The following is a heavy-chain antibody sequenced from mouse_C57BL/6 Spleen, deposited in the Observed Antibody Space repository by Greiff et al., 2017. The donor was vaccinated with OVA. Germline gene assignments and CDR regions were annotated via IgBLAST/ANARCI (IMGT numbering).Heavy chain of an antibody. Sequence: VQLQQSGPELVKPGASVKISCKASGYAFSSSWMNWVKPRPGKGLEWIGRIYPGDGDTNYNGKFKGKATLTADKSSSTAYMQLSSLTSEDSAVYFCARGDGYLAYWGQGTLVTVSA. CDR1: GYAFSSSW. CDR2: IYPGDGDT. V-gene: IGHV1-82*01. J-gene: IGHJ3*01. CDR3: ARGDGYLAY. D-gene: IGHD2-3*01.